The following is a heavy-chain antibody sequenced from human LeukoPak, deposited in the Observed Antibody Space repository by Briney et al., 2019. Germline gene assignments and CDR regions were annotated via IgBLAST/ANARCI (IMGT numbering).Heavy chain of an antibody. J-gene: IGHJ4*02. CDR2: INPNSGGT. CDR1: GYTFTGYY. CDR3: TRAAYESSGHDY. V-gene: IGHV1-2*02. D-gene: IGHD3-22*01. Sequence: GASVKVSCKASGYTFTGYYMHWLRQAPGQGLEWMGWINPNSGGTNYAQKFQGRVTMTRDTSISTAYMELSRLRSDDTAVYYCTRAAYESSGHDYWGQGTLVTVSS.